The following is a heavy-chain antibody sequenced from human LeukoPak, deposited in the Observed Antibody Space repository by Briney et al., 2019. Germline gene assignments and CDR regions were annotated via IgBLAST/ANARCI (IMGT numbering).Heavy chain of an antibody. V-gene: IGHV4-4*09. J-gene: IGHJ4*02. Sequence: SETLSLTCTVSGGSISSYYWSWIRQPPGKGLEWTGYIYTSGSTNYNPSLKSRVTISVDTSKNQFSLKLSSVTAADTAVYYCARSYSNYLHDYWGQGTLVTVSS. CDR2: IYTSGST. D-gene: IGHD4-11*01. CDR3: ARSYSNYLHDY. CDR1: GGSISSYY.